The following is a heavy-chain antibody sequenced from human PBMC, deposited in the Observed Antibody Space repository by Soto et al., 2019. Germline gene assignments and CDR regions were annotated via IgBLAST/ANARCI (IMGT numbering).Heavy chain of an antibody. J-gene: IGHJ5*01. CDR2: MFTDVSTT. CDR1: GFSFSGFW. CDR3: VGGNSGSGNCGT. D-gene: IGHD1-26*01. V-gene: IGHV3-74*01. Sequence: GGSLRLSCAASGFSFSGFWMHWVRQAPGKGLVWVSRMFTDVSTTYYADSVKGRFTISRDNAKRTLYLQMNSLRDEDTAVYYCVGGNSGSGNCGTWGRETLFAASS.